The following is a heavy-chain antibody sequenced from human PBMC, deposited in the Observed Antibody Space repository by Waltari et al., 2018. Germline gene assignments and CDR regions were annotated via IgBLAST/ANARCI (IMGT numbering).Heavy chain of an antibody. V-gene: IGHV4-39*01. D-gene: IGHD4-4*01. CDR1: GDSISSDSYY. J-gene: IGHJ5*02. Sequence: QLQLQESGPGLVKPSETLSLTCPVSGDSISSDSYYWGWLRQPLGKGLAWIGTVHFTGTTYYNPSLESRVTISVDTSNNQFSLKLTSVTAADTAIYYCARLDYSALRRGCDPWGQGTLVTVSS. CDR3: ARLDYSALRRGCDP. CDR2: VHFTGTT.